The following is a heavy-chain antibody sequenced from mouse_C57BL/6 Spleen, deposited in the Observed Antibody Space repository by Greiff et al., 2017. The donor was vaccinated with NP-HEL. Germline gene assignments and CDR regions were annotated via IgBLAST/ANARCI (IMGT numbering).Heavy chain of an antibody. Sequence: QVQLQQPGAELVKPGASVKMSCKASGYTFTSYWITWVKQRPGQGLEWIADIYPGSGSTNYNEKFKSKATLTVDTSSSTAYMQLSSLTSEDSAVYYCARSGTTVVIDYWGQGTTLTVSS. J-gene: IGHJ2*01. CDR3: ARSGTTVVIDY. CDR1: GYTFTSYW. CDR2: IYPGSGST. V-gene: IGHV1-55*01. D-gene: IGHD1-1*01.